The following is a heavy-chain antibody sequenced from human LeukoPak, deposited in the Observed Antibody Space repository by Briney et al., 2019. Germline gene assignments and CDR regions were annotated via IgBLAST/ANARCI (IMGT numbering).Heavy chain of an antibody. CDR1: GFTFSSYA. CDR2: ISGSGGSA. Sequence: GGSLRLSCAASGFTFSSYAMSWVRQGPGKGLEWVSGISGSGGSANYADSVKGRFTISRDNSKNTLYLQMNSLRDEDTAVYYCAKGVQLVRGLYWYFDLWGRGTLVIVSS. V-gene: IGHV3-23*01. CDR3: AKGVQLVRGLYWYFDL. D-gene: IGHD6-13*01. J-gene: IGHJ2*01.